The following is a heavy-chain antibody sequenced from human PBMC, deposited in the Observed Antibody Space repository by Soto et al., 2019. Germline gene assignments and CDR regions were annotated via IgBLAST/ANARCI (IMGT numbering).Heavy chain of an antibody. J-gene: IGHJ4*02. CDR1: GFTFSSYS. CDR3: ATPLYSSSCFGY. D-gene: IGHD6-13*01. Sequence: PGGSLRLSCAASGFTFSSYSMNWVRQAPGKGLEWASSISSSSSYIHYADSVKGRFTISRDNAKNSLYLQMNSLRAEDTAVYYCATPLYSSSCFGYWGQGTLVTVSS. V-gene: IGHV3-21*01. CDR2: ISSSSSYI.